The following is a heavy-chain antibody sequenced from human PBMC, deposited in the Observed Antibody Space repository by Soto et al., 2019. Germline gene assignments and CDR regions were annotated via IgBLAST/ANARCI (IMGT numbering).Heavy chain of an antibody. V-gene: IGHV1-3*01. D-gene: IGHD6-19*01. CDR3: ARGGGYSSGWYLDYYYGMDV. J-gene: IGHJ6*02. CDR1: GYTFTSYA. Sequence: ASVKVSCKASGYTFTSYAMHWVRQAPGQRLEWMGWINAGNGNTKYSQKFQGRVTITRDTSASTAYMELSSLRSEDTAVYYCARGGGYSSGWYLDYYYGMDVWGQGTTVTVSS. CDR2: INAGNGNT.